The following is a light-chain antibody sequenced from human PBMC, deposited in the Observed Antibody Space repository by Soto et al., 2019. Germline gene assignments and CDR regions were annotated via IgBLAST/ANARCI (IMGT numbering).Light chain of an antibody. CDR1: NSDIGGYNY. V-gene: IGLV2-14*01. Sequence: QSALTQPASVSGSPGQSITISCTGTNSDIGGYNYVSWYQQHPGKAPKLIIYEVSNRPSGVSNRFSGSKSGNAASLTISGLQAEDEADYYCSSYRDRSTCVFGSGTKVTVL. CDR3: SSYRDRSTCV. J-gene: IGLJ1*01. CDR2: EVS.